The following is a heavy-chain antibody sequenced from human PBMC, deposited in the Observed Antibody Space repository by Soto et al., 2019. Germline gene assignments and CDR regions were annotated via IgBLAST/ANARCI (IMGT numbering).Heavy chain of an antibody. CDR1: GGSFSGYY. D-gene: IGHD1-1*01. V-gene: IGHV4-34*01. CDR2: INHSGST. J-gene: IGHJ6*03. CDR3: ARGRRGLERLYCYYYMDV. Sequence: QVQLQQWGAGLLKPSETLSLTCAVYGGSFSGYYWSWIRQPPGKGLEWIGEINHSGSTNYNPSLKSRVTISVDTSKNQFSLKLSSVTAADTAVYYCARGRRGLERLYCYYYMDVWGTGTTVTVSS.